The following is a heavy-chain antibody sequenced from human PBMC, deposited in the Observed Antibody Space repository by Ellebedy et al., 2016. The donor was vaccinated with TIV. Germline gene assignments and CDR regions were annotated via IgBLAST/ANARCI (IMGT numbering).Heavy chain of an antibody. J-gene: IGHJ4*02. Sequence: PGGSLRLSCAASGFTFSIYWMSWVRQAPGKGLECVANIKQDGSEKSYVDSVKGRFTISRDNARNSLYLQMNSLRAEDTAVYYCARVPWTAVADWGQGTLVTVSS. V-gene: IGHV3-7*01. CDR1: GFTFSIYW. D-gene: IGHD6-13*01. CDR3: ARVPWTAVAD. CDR2: IKQDGSEK.